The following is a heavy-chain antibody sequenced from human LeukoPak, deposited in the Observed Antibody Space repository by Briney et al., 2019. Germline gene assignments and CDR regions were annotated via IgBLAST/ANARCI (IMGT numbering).Heavy chain of an antibody. Sequence: SETLSLTCAVYGGSFSNLYWSWIRQPPGKGLEWIGYIYYSGSTNYNPSLKSRVTISVDTSKNQFSLKLSSVTAADTAVYYCARGVVVVAVDYWGQGTLVTVSS. CDR1: GGSFSNLY. D-gene: IGHD2-15*01. J-gene: IGHJ4*02. CDR2: IYYSGST. CDR3: ARGVVVVAVDY. V-gene: IGHV4-59*11.